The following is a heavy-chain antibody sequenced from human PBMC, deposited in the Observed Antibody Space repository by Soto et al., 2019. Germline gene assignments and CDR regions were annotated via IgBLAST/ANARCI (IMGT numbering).Heavy chain of an antibody. CDR2: INHSGST. CDR3: ARREEQWLNDFDY. V-gene: IGHV4-34*01. D-gene: IGHD6-19*01. CDR1: GGSFSGYY. Sequence: SETLSLTCAVYGGSFSGYYWSWIRQPPGKGLEWIGEINHSGSTNYNPSLKSRVTISVDTSKNQFSLKLTVVTAADTAVYYCARREEQWLNDFDYWGQGTLVTVSS. J-gene: IGHJ4*02.